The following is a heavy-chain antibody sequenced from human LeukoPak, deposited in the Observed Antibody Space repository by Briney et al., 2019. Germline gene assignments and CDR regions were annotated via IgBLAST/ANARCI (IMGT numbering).Heavy chain of an antibody. J-gene: IGHJ4*02. CDR2: ISGSGGST. CDR1: GFTVSSNY. Sequence: GGSLRLSCAASGFTVSSNYMSWVRQAPGKGLEWVSAISGSGGSTYYADSVKGRFTISRDNSKNTLYLQMNSLRAEDTAVYYCAKDSYYDFWSGHLFDYWGQGTLVTVSS. V-gene: IGHV3-23*01. CDR3: AKDSYYDFWSGHLFDY. D-gene: IGHD3-3*01.